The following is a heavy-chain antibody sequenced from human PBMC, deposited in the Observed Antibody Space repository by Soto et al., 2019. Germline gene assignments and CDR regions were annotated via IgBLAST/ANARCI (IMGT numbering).Heavy chain of an antibody. J-gene: IGHJ2*01. D-gene: IGHD6-13*01. CDR1: GFTFSDYY. CDR2: ISSSSSYT. V-gene: IGHV3-11*05. CDR3: ARTIAAAGVRRYFVL. Sequence: QVQLVESGGGSVKPGGSLRLSCAASGFTFSDYYMSWIRHAPGKGLEWVSYISSSSSYTNYADSVKGRFTISRDNAKNSLNLQMKRLRDEDRAVYLCARTIAAAGVRRYFVLWGRGTLVTVSS.